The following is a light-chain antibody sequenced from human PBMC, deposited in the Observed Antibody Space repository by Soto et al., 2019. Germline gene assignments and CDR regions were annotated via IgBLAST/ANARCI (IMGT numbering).Light chain of an antibody. V-gene: IGLV2-14*01. CDR2: EVS. Sequence: SVLTQPPSASGSPGQSVAISCPGTSSDVGGYNYVSWYQHFPGKAPKLVIYEVSSRPSGVSYRFSGSKSGNTASLTISGLQAEDESHYYCSSSTSSDTLIFGGGTK. CDR3: SSSTSSDTLI. CDR1: SSDVGGYNY. J-gene: IGLJ2*01.